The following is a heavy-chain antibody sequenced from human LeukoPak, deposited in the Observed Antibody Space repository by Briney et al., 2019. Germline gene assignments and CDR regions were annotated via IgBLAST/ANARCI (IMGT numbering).Heavy chain of an antibody. CDR2: ISYDGSNK. Sequence: PGRSLRLSCAASGFTFSSYAMHWVRQAPGKGLEWVAVISYDGSNKYYADSVKGRFTISRDNSKNTLYMQMNSLRVEDTAVYNCARDPRPFYYFDYWGQGTLVTVSS. V-gene: IGHV3-30-3*01. D-gene: IGHD2/OR15-2a*01. J-gene: IGHJ4*02. CDR1: GFTFSSYA. CDR3: ARDPRPFYYFDY.